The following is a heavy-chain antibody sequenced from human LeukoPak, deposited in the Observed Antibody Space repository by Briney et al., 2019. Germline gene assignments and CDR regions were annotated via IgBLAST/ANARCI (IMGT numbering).Heavy chain of an antibody. Sequence: GGSLRLSCAASGFTVSSNYMSWVRQAPGKGLEWVSVIYSGGSTYYADSVKGRFTISRDNSENTLYLQMNSLRAEDTAVYYCAKEDYHFGHDYWGQGTLVTVSS. V-gene: IGHV3-53*05. CDR3: AKEDYHFGHDY. J-gene: IGHJ4*02. D-gene: IGHD2/OR15-2a*01. CDR2: IYSGGST. CDR1: GFTVSSNY.